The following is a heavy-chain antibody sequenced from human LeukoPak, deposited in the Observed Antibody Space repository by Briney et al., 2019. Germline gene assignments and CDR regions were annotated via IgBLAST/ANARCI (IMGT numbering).Heavy chain of an antibody. J-gene: IGHJ5*02. V-gene: IGHV5-51*01. CDR1: GYSFTSYW. D-gene: IGHD3-10*01. CDR2: IYPGDSDT. CDR3: ARLLTMVRGVRDNWFDP. Sequence: GESLRISCKGSGYSFTSYWIGWVRQMPGKDLEWMGIIYPGDSDTRYSPSFQGQVTISADKSISTAYLQWSSLKASDTAMYYCARLLTMVRGVRDNWFDPWGQGTLVTVSS.